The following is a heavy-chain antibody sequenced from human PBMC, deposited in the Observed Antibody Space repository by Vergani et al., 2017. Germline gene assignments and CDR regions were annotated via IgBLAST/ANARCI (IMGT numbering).Heavy chain of an antibody. V-gene: IGHV3-33*03. CDR2: IWYDGSNK. CDR1: GFTFSSYG. J-gene: IGHJ4*02. D-gene: IGHD3-3*01. CDR3: AKDTYYDFWSGYPHSFDY. Sequence: QVQLVESGGGVVQPGRSLRLSCAASGFTFSSYGMHWVRQAPGKGLEWVAVIWYDGSNKYYADSVKGRFTISRDNAKNSLYLQMNSLRAEDTALYYCAKDTYYDFWSGYPHSFDYWGQGTLVTVSS.